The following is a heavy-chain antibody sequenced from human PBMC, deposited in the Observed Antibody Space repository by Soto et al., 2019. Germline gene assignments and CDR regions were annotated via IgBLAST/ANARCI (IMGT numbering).Heavy chain of an antibody. CDR2: IYYSGST. CDR3: ARQSVGYCSGGSCSLHFDY. Sequence: QVQLQESGPGLVKPSETLSLTCTVSGGSVSSGSYYWSWIRQPPGKGLEWIGYIYYSGSTNYNPSLKSRVTISADTSKNQFSLKLSSVTAADTAVYYCARQSVGYCSGGSCSLHFDYWGQGTLVTVSS. CDR1: GGSVSSGSYY. J-gene: IGHJ4*02. V-gene: IGHV4-61*01. D-gene: IGHD2-15*01.